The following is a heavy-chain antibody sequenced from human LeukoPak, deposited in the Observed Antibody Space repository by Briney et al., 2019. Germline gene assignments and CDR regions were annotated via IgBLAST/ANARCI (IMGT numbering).Heavy chain of an antibody. Sequence: PGGSLRLSCAASGFTFSSYAMTWVRQAPGKGLEWVSAISGSGTSTYYADSVRGRFPISRDNSKNTLYLQMNSLRAEDTAVYYCAKAVYCSGGGCYGAPDYWGQGTLVTVSS. CDR2: ISGSGTST. J-gene: IGHJ4*02. V-gene: IGHV3-23*01. CDR1: GFTFSSYA. CDR3: AKAVYCSGGGCYGAPDY. D-gene: IGHD2-15*01.